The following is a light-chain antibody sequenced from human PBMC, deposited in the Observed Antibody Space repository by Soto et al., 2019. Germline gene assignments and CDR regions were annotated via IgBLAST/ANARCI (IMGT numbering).Light chain of an antibody. J-gene: IGKJ5*01. CDR2: GAS. CDR1: QSISTY. Sequence: IHLTQSPSSLSASVGDRVTVTCRASQSISTYLNWYQQKPGKAPKLLIFGASTLQSGVPSRFSGSGSGTDFNFTITSLQPEDFATYYCQQRFGVPITFGQGTRLEIK. CDR3: QQRFGVPIT. V-gene: IGKV1-39*01.